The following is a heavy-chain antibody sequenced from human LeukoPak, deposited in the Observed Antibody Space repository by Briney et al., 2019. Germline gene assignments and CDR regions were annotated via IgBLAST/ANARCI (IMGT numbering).Heavy chain of an antibody. CDR2: ISSSSSYI. V-gene: IGHV3-21*01. Sequence: GGSLRLSCAASGFTFSSYSMNWVRQAPGKGLEWVSSISSSSSYIYYADSVKGRLTISRDNAKNSLYLQMNSLRAEDTAVYYCARVGYSYGKPFDYWGQGTLVTVSS. D-gene: IGHD5-18*01. CDR1: GFTFSSYS. J-gene: IGHJ4*02. CDR3: ARVGYSYGKPFDY.